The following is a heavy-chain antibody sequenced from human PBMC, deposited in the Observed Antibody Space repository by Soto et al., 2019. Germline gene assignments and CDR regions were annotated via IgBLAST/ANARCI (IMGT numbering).Heavy chain of an antibody. V-gene: IGHV4-34*01. CDR1: GGSFSGYY. D-gene: IGHD3-3*01. Sequence: SETLSLTCAVYGGSFSGYYWSWIRQPPGKGLEWIGEINHSGSTNYNPSLKSRVTISVDASKNQFSLKMNSVTAADTAVYYCARQDDFWSSSGHFDTWGQGTLVTVSS. CDR2: INHSGST. J-gene: IGHJ4*02. CDR3: ARQDDFWSSSGHFDT.